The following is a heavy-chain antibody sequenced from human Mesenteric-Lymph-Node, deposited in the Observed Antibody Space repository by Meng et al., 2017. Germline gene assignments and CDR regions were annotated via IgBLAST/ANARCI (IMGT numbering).Heavy chain of an antibody. CDR2: IYWNDDK. CDR3: ANMTTGNFIDY. J-gene: IGHJ4*02. D-gene: IGHD4-17*01. Sequence: SGPTLAKPTQTFTLTCTFSGFSLSTSGVGVGWIRQPPGKALEWLALIYWNDDKRYSPSLKSRLTITKDTSKNQVVLTMTNMDPVDTATYYCANMTTGNFIDYWGQGTLVTVSS. V-gene: IGHV2-5*01. CDR1: GFSLSTSGVG.